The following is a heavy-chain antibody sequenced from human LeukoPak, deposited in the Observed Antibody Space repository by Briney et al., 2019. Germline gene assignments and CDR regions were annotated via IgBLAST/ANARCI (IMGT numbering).Heavy chain of an antibody. Sequence: QPGGSLRLSCAASGFTFSSYEVNWVRQAPGKGLEWVSYISSSGSTIYYADSVKGRFTISRDNAKNSLHLQMNSLRAEDTAVYYCAELGITMIGGVWGKGTTVTISS. CDR2: ISSSGSTI. D-gene: IGHD3-10*02. CDR1: GFTFSSYE. J-gene: IGHJ6*04. CDR3: AELGITMIGGV. V-gene: IGHV3-48*03.